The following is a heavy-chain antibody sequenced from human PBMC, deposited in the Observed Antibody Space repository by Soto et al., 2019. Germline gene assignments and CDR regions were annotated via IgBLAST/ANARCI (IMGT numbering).Heavy chain of an antibody. V-gene: IGHV3-64*01. CDR2: INTNGVNT. D-gene: IGHD6-19*01. J-gene: IGHJ4*02. CDR1: GFTFSGYS. CDR3: AIGRVEDSSGWATYFDY. Sequence: EVQLVESGGGLVQPGGSLRLSCAASGFTFSGYSMFWVRQAPGKGLEYVSAINTNGVNTFYAKSVKGRFTISRDNSKNTMYLQIGSLTAEDMAVYYCAIGRVEDSSGWATYFDYWGRRTLVTVSS.